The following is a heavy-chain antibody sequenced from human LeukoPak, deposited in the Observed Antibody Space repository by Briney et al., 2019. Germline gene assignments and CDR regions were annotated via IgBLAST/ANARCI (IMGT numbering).Heavy chain of an antibody. V-gene: IGHV4-30-4*01. CDR1: GGSISSGDYY. CDR3: ARGDLYDGGGRNWFDP. D-gene: IGHD3-16*01. J-gene: IGHJ5*02. Sequence: SETLSLTCTVSGGSISSGDYYWSWIRQPPGKGLAWIGYIYYSGSTYYNPSLKSRVTISVDTSKNQFSLKLSSVTAADTAVYYCARGDLYDGGGRNWFDPWGQGTLVTVSS. CDR2: IYYSGST.